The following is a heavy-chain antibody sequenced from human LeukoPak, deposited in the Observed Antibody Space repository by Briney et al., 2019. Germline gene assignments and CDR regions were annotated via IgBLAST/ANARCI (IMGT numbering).Heavy chain of an antibody. Sequence: SETLSLTCTVSGYSISSGYYWGWIRQPPGKGLEWIGSIYHSGSTYYNPSLKSRVTISLDTSKNQFSLKLSSVTAADTAVYYCASTSISGIAAAGTRYYYYYYMDVWRKGTTVTVSS. J-gene: IGHJ6*03. V-gene: IGHV4-38-2*02. CDR1: GYSISSGYY. D-gene: IGHD6-13*01. CDR2: IYHSGST. CDR3: ASTSISGIAAAGTRYYYYYYMDV.